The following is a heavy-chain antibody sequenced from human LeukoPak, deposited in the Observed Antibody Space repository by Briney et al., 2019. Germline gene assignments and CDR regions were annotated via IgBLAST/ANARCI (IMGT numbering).Heavy chain of an antibody. D-gene: IGHD3-10*01. CDR1: GFTFSRYA. Sequence: GGSLRLSCAASGFTFSRYAMSWVRQAPGKGLEWVSAISGSGGSTYYADSVKGRFTISRDNSKNTLYLQMNSLRAEDTAVYYCAKDVRLVRGVNYGSIIDYFDYWGQGTLVTVSS. CDR2: ISGSGGST. J-gene: IGHJ4*02. V-gene: IGHV3-23*01. CDR3: AKDVRLVRGVNYGSIIDYFDY.